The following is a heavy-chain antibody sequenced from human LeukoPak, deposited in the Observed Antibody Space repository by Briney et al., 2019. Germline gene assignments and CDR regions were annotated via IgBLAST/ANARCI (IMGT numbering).Heavy chain of an antibody. Sequence: PSETLSLTCAVSGGSISSGSYSWSWIRQPPGKGLEWIGYIYPRGSTYYNPSLKSRVILSLDKSANQFSLKLSSVTAADTAVYYCARAGMGDYLDYWGQGTLVTVSS. CDR1: GGSISSGSYS. V-gene: IGHV4-30-2*01. CDR2: IYPRGST. CDR3: ARAGMGDYLDY. J-gene: IGHJ4*02. D-gene: IGHD2-8*01.